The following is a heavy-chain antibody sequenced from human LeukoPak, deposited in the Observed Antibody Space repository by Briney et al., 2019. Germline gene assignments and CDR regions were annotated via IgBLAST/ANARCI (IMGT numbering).Heavy chain of an antibody. J-gene: IGHJ4*02. CDR1: GFTFSANW. D-gene: IGHD3-10*01. V-gene: IGHV3-7*04. CDR2: IKPDGSVK. CDR3: ARDTGPLSFGDQ. Sequence: PGGSLRLSCAASGFTFSANWMTWVRQAPGRGLEWAANIKPDGSVKYYLDSVKGRFTISRDNAKNSLYLQMNSLRVEDTAVYYCARDTGPLSFGDQGGQGTLVTVSS.